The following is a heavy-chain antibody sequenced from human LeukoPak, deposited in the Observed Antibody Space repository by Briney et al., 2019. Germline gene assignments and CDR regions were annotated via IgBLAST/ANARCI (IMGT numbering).Heavy chain of an antibody. CDR3: ARVPDFIARPCDS. V-gene: IGHV4-34*01. J-gene: IGHJ4*02. CDR2: SSPTGDIT. D-gene: IGHD2-21*01. Sequence: SETLSLTCAVYGGSFSGNYWTLIRQTPWRGLEWIGESSPTGDITGYNPSLRGRATISVDSSKKQFSLKLTSVTAADTGVYYCARVPDFIARPCDSWGPGTLVTVSS. CDR1: GGSFSGNY.